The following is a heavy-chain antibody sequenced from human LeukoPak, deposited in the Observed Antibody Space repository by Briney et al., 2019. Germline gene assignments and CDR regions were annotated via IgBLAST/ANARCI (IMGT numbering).Heavy chain of an antibody. J-gene: IGHJ6*02. D-gene: IGHD1-26*01. V-gene: IGHV3-23*01. Sequence: GGSLRLSCAASGFTFSSYAMSWVRQAPGKGLEWVSAISGSGGSTYYADSVKGRFTISRDNSKNTLYLQMNSLRAEDTAVYYCAKPARIVGARNYYYYGMDVWGQGTTVTVSS. CDR2: ISGSGGST. CDR3: AKPARIVGARNYYYYGMDV. CDR1: GFTFSSYA.